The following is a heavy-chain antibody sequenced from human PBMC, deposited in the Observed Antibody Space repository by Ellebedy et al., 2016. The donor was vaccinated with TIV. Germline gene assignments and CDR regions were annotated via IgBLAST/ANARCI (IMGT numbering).Heavy chain of an antibody. D-gene: IGHD4-11*01. CDR2: ISNDGSTE. CDR3: AKIFYSNRPASYFYYGMDV. CDR1: GFTFSVYG. Sequence: PGGSLRLSFVASGFTFSVYGMHWVRQAPGKGLEWVAVISNDGSTEDYADSVKGRFTISRDNSQYTLFLQMNSLRAEDTAVYYCAKIFYSNRPASYFYYGMDVWGQGTTVTVSS. J-gene: IGHJ6*02. V-gene: IGHV3-30*18.